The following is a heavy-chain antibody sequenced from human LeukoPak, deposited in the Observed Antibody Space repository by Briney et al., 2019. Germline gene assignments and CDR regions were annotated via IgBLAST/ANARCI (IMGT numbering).Heavy chain of an antibody. J-gene: IGHJ4*02. CDR3: ARDRQSYFDY. CDR2: IYSGGST. V-gene: IGHV3-66*01. Sequence: GRSLILSCAASGFTVSSNYMSWVRQAPGKGLEWVSVIYSGGSTYYADSVKGRFTISRDNSKNTLYLQMNSLRAEDTAVYYCARDRQSYFDYWGQGTLVTVSS. D-gene: IGHD5-24*01. CDR1: GFTVSSNY.